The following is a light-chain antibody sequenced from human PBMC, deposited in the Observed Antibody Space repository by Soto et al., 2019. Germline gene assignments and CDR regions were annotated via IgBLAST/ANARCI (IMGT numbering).Light chain of an antibody. Sequence: DIQMTQSPSTLSASVGDRVTITCRASQSVDTCLAWYQQKPGKAPHLLIYKASRLESGVPSRFSSSGSVTEFTLTISSLQPDDFATYYCQQFYRYPWTFGQGTKVEIK. CDR3: QQFYRYPWT. CDR1: QSVDTC. J-gene: IGKJ1*01. CDR2: KAS. V-gene: IGKV1-5*03.